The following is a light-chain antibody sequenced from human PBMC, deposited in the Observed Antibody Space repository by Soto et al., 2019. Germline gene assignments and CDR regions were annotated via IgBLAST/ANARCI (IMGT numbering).Light chain of an antibody. CDR3: SSYTSSSTPLV. CDR1: SSDVGGYNY. J-gene: IGLJ1*01. V-gene: IGLV2-14*01. Sequence: QSVLTQPASVSGSPGQSITISCTGTSSDVGGYNYVSWYQQHPGKAPKLMIYDVSNRPSGVSNRFPGSKSGNTASLTISGLQAEEEADYYCSSYTSSSTPLVFGTGTKVTVL. CDR2: DVS.